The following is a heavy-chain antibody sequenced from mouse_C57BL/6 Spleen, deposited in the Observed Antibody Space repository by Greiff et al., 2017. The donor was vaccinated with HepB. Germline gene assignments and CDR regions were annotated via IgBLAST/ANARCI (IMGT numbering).Heavy chain of an antibody. CDR2: IDPNSGGT. CDR1: ASTFTSYW. J-gene: IGHJ2*01. CDR3: ARGTTGLDY. Sequence: VQLPQPGAELVKPGASVKLSCTASASTFTSYWMHWLKQRPGRGPEWIGRIDPNSGGTQYNEEFKSKATLTVDTPSSTAYMQLSSLTSADPAVSDGARGTTGLDYWGKGTTLTVAS. V-gene: IGHV1-72*01. D-gene: IGHD1-1*01.